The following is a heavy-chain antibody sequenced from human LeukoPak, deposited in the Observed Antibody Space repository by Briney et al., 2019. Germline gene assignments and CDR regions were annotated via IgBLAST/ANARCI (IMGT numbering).Heavy chain of an antibody. J-gene: IGHJ5*02. CDR1: GFTFGDYA. CDR3: AKDALFHAGANPNWFDP. D-gene: IGHD1-26*01. V-gene: IGHV3-9*01. Sequence: GRSLRLSCAASGFTFGDYAMHWVRQAPGKGLEWVSGISWNSGSIGYADSVKGRFTISRDNAKNSLYLQMNSLRAEDTALYYCAKDALFHAGANPNWFDPWGQGTLVTVSS. CDR2: ISWNSGSI.